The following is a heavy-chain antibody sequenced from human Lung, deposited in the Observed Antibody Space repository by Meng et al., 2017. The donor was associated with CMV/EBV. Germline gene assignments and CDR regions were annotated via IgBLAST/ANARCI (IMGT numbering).Heavy chain of an antibody. CDR1: GLTVSGND. CDR2: IHRDGNT. Sequence: GESLKISCAASGLTVSGNDMTWVRQAPGKGLEWVSLIHRDGNTYYGDSVKGRFTSSRDNSMNTLYLQMNSLKTEDTAVYYCATFKQQPVGGTYWYSDLWGRGXLVTVSS. D-gene: IGHD6-13*01. CDR3: ATFKQQPVGGTYWYSDL. V-gene: IGHV3-66*02. J-gene: IGHJ2*01.